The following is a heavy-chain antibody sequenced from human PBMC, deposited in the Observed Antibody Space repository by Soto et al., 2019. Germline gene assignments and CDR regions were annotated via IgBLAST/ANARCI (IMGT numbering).Heavy chain of an antibody. J-gene: IGHJ4*02. D-gene: IGHD3-22*01. CDR3: ATAPKNYYESSGPAPFDY. CDR2: IIPIFGTA. CDR1: GDTFSNYA. Sequence: EASVKVSCKASGDTFSNYAISWVRQAPGQGLEWMGRIIPIFGTANYAQKLQGRVTITADESTSTAYMELSSLRSDDTAVYYCATAPKNYYESSGPAPFDYWGQGTLVTVSS. V-gene: IGHV1-69*13.